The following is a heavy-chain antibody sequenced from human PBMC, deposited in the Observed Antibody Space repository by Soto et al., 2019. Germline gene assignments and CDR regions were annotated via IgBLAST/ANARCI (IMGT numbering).Heavy chain of an antibody. Sequence: ASVKVSCKASGYTFTSYYMHWVRQAPGQGLEWMGWINPNSGGTNYAQKFQGWVTMTRDTSISTAYMELSRLRSDDTAVYYCARGDIVVVPAAINYYGMDVWGQGTTVTVSS. CDR3: ARGDIVVVPAAINYYGMDV. J-gene: IGHJ6*02. CDR1: GYTFTSYY. CDR2: INPNSGGT. V-gene: IGHV1-2*04. D-gene: IGHD2-2*01.